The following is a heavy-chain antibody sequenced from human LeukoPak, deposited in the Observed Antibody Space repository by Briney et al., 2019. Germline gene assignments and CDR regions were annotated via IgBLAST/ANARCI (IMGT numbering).Heavy chain of an antibody. J-gene: IGHJ6*02. Sequence: PGGSLRLSCAASGFTFSSYAMNWVRQAPGKGLEWVSAISGSGDRTYYADSVKGRFTISRDNSKNTLYLQMDSLRAEDTALYYCAKTGYSFSQDGMDVWGQGTTVTVSS. V-gene: IGHV3-23*01. CDR1: GFTFSSYA. D-gene: IGHD2-2*02. CDR2: ISGSGDRT. CDR3: AKTGYSFSQDGMDV.